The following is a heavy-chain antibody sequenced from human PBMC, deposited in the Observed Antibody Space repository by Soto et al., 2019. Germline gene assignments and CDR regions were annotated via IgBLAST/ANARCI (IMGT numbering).Heavy chain of an antibody. CDR2: IYPGDSDT. V-gene: IGHV5-51*01. CDR3: ARHNKGVIGYYYYGMDV. CDR1: GYSFTSYW. J-gene: IGHJ6*02. Sequence: PGESLKISCKGSGYSFTSYWIGWVLQMPGKGLEWMGIIYPGDSDTRYSPSFQGQVTISADKSISTAYLQWSSLKASDTAMYYCARHNKGVIGYYYYGMDVWGQGTTVTVSS. D-gene: IGHD3-10*01.